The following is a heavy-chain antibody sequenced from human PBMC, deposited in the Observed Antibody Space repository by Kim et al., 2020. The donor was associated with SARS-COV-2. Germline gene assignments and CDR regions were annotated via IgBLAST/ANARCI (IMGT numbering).Heavy chain of an antibody. V-gene: IGHV3-23*01. CDR2: ITGSGDFT. J-gene: IGHJ4*02. Sequence: GGSLRLSCAASGFTFSTYAMTWVRQTPGKGLEWVSTITGSGDFTSYADSVKGRFSISRDNSKNALSLQMNSLRAEDTAVYYCAKGPSNVFPYYFDYWGQGTLVTVSS. CDR3: AKGPSNVFPYYFDY. D-gene: IGHD3-16*01. CDR1: GFTFSTYA.